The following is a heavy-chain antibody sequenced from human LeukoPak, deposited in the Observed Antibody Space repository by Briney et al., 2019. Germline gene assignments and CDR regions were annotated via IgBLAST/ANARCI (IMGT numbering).Heavy chain of an antibody. CDR2: INPNSGGT. CDR1: GGTFSSYA. J-gene: IGHJ4*02. Sequence: ASVKVSCKASGGTFSSYAISWVRQAPGQGLEWMGWINPNSGGTNYAQKFQGRVTMTRDTSISTAYMELSRLRSDDTAVYYCARALTMIVVVPDYWGQGTLVTVSS. D-gene: IGHD3-22*01. CDR3: ARALTMIVVVPDY. V-gene: IGHV1-2*02.